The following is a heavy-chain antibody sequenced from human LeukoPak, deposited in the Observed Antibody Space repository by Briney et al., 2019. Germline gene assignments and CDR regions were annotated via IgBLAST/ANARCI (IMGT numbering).Heavy chain of an antibody. V-gene: IGHV5-51*01. Sequence: GESLKISCKGSGYGFTAYWIVWVRQMPGKGLEWMGIIYPDDSKTRYSPSFQGQVTLSADKSISTAYLQWSSLKASDTAMYYCARGDGSGSYSFDYWGQGTLVTDSS. J-gene: IGHJ4*02. D-gene: IGHD3-10*01. CDR3: ARGDGSGSYSFDY. CDR1: GYGFTAYW. CDR2: IYPDDSKT.